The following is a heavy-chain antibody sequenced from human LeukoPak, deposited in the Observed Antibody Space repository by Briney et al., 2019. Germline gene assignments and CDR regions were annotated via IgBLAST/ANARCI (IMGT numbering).Heavy chain of an antibody. CDR1: GFVFGTYG. Sequence: GRSLRLSCVASGFVFGTYGMHWVRQAPDKGLEWVAVVSYDGATQYYADSVKGRFTISRDNSKNTLYLQMNSLRAEDTAVYYCAKEQRYFDWLFPADYWGQGTLVTVSS. CDR2: VSYDGATQ. V-gene: IGHV3-30*18. D-gene: IGHD3-9*01. CDR3: AKEQRYFDWLFPADY. J-gene: IGHJ4*02.